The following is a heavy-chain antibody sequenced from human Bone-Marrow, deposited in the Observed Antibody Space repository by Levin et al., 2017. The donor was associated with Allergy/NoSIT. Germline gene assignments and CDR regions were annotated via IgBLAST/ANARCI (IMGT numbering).Heavy chain of an antibody. V-gene: IGHV4-31*03. CDR2: IYYSGNT. J-gene: IGHJ4*02. Sequence: SETLSLTCTVSGGSISGGGYYWSWIRQHPGTGLEWIGYIYYSGNTYYNPSLKSRVIISVVTSKNQLSLKLTSVTVADTAVYYCARCNGYDFDYWGQGTLVTVSS. CDR3: ARCNGYDFDY. D-gene: IGHD5-12*01. CDR1: GGSISGGGYY.